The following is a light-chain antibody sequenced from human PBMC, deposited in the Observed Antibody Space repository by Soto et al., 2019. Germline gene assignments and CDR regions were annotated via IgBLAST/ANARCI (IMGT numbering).Light chain of an antibody. V-gene: IGLV2-14*01. CDR2: DVS. CDR3: SSYTSSSTPYV. Sequence: QSALTQPASMSGSPGQSITISCTGTSIEVGGYNYVSWYQQHPGKAPKLMIYDVSNRPSGVSNRFSGSKSGNTASLTISGLQAEDEADYYCSSYTSSSTPYVFGTGTKVIVL. CDR1: SIEVGGYNY. J-gene: IGLJ1*01.